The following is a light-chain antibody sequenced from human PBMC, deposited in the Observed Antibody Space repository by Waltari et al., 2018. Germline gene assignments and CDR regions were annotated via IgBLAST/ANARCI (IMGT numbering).Light chain of an antibody. V-gene: IGKV3-20*01. CDR2: GAS. J-gene: IGKJ1*01. CDR3: QHYVRLPAT. Sequence: DIVFTKSPGTLASSPGERATLPCRASQSVGRTLAWYQQKPGQAPRLLIYGASSRATDIPDRFSGSGSGTDFSLTINRLEPKDFAVYFCQHYVRLPATFGQGTKVEIK. CDR1: QSVGRT.